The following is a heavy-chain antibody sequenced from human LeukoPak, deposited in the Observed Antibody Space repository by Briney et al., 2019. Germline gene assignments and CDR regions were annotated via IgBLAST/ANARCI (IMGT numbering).Heavy chain of an antibody. J-gene: IGHJ4*02. Sequence: SGGSLRLSCAASGFTFSSYWMHWVRQAPGKGLWWVSRINSDGSSTSYADSVKGRFTISRDNAKNTLYLQMNSLRAEDTAVYYCARDLSASKPSGWYNTFDYWGQGTLVTVSS. D-gene: IGHD6-19*01. CDR1: GFTFSSYW. CDR2: INSDGSST. V-gene: IGHV3-74*01. CDR3: ARDLSASKPSGWYNTFDY.